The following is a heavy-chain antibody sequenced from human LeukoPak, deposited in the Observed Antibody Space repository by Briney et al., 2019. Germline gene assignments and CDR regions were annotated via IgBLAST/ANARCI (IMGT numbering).Heavy chain of an antibody. V-gene: IGHV3-21*01. CDR2: ISSSSSYI. CDR1: GFTFSSYT. J-gene: IGHJ3*02. D-gene: IGHD6-19*01. CDR3: AREPERSTGLYSDAFDM. Sequence: GGSLRLSCAASGFTFSSYTMDWVRQAPGKGLEWVSSISSSSSYIYYADSVKGRFTISRDNAKNSLFLQMNSLRVDDTAVYYCAREPERSTGLYSDAFDMWGQGTMVTVSS.